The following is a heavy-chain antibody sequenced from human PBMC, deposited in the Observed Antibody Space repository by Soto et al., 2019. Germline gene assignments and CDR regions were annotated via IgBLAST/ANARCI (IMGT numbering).Heavy chain of an antibody. J-gene: IGHJ6*02. Sequence: SEIPSLTCAVYGGSFSGYYWSWVRPPPGKGLEWIGEINHSGSTNYNPSLKSRVTISVDTSKNQFSLKLSSVTAADTAVYYCARGAIFGVVSPFYYYYGMDVWGQGTTVTVSS. CDR1: GGSFSGYY. V-gene: IGHV4-34*01. CDR2: INHSGST. D-gene: IGHD3-3*01. CDR3: ARGAIFGVVSPFYYYYGMDV.